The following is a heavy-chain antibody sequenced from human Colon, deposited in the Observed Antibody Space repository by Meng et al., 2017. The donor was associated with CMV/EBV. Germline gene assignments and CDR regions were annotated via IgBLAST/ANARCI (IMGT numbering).Heavy chain of an antibody. Sequence: GGSLRLSCAASGFTFRSYWMHWVRQVPGKGLVWVSHIDSDGSSISYADSVKGRFTISRDNAKNMLYLQINILRAEDTAVYYCARDGSGSYNPIDTWGQGTLVTVSS. J-gene: IGHJ5*02. D-gene: IGHD3-10*01. V-gene: IGHV3-74*01. CDR3: ARDGSGSYNPIDT. CDR2: IDSDGSSI. CDR1: GFTFRSYW.